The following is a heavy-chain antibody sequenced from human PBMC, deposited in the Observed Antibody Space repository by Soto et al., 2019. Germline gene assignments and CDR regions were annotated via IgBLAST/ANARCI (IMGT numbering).Heavy chain of an antibody. CDR3: ARDTNYYGSGSYKDY. Sequence: GGSLRLSCAASGFTFSSYWMSWVRQAPGKGLGWVANIKQDGSEKYNVDSVKGRFPISRSNAKNSLYLQMNSLRAEDTAAYYCARDTNYYGSGSYKDYWGQGTLVTVSS. D-gene: IGHD3-10*01. CDR1: GFTFSSYW. V-gene: IGHV3-7*01. J-gene: IGHJ4*02. CDR2: IKQDGSEK.